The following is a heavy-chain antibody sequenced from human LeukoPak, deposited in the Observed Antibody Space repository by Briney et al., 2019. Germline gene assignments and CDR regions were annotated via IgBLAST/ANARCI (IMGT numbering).Heavy chain of an antibody. CDR2: IIPIIGTA. V-gene: IGHV1-69*01. J-gene: IGHJ5*02. Sequence: SVKVSCKASGCTFSSYAISWVRQAPGQGLEWMGWIIPIIGTANYAQKFQGRVTITPDESTSTAYMELSSLRSEDTAVYYCAREGGLYGSWFDPWGQGTLVTASS. CDR1: GCTFSSYA. D-gene: IGHD2-2*02. CDR3: AREGGLYGSWFDP.